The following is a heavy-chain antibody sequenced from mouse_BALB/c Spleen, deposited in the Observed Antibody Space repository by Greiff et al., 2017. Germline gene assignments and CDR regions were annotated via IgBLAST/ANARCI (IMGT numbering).Heavy chain of an antibody. CDR3: TGYVGLFDY. V-gene: IGHV1-55*01. Sequence: QVQLQQPGAELVRPGASVKLSCKASGYTFTSYWMNWVKQRPGQGLEWIGAIHPGSGGTAYNQKFKGKATLTADKSSSTAYMELSSLTSEDSAVYYCTGYVGLFDYWGQGTTLTVSS. CDR2: IHPGSGGT. J-gene: IGHJ2*01. CDR1: GYTFTSYW. D-gene: IGHD1-2*01.